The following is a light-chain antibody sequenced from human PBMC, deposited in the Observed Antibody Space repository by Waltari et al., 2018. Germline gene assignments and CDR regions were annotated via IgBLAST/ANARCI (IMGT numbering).Light chain of an antibody. CDR3: QHYNNLPLT. J-gene: IGKJ4*01. V-gene: IGKV3-15*01. CDR2: GAS. CDR1: QSVSSK. Sequence: EIVMTQSPATLSVSPGERATLSCRASQSVSSKLAWNQQRPGQAPRLLIYGASTRATGIPARFTGSGSGTEFTLTFSSLQSEDFAVYFCQHYNNLPLTFGGGTKVEI.